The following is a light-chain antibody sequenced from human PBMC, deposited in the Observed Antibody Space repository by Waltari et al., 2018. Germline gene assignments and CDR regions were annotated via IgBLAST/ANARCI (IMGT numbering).Light chain of an antibody. CDR3: MQATLWPLT. Sequence: QGLVNIEGKTYLNWFHQRPGQSPRRLIYKVFNLDFGVPYRISGSESGTEFTLKISRVEAEDVGVYYCMQATLWPLTFGQGTKVDIK. J-gene: IGKJ1*01. CDR1: QGLVNIEGKTY. V-gene: IGKV2-30*01. CDR2: KVF.